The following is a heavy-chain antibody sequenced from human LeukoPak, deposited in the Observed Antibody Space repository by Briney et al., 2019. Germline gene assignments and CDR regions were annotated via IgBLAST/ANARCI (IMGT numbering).Heavy chain of an antibody. V-gene: IGHV3-21*01. CDR3: AGPQPAGIDY. Sequence: GGSPRLSCAASGFGFTFSSYNMNWVRQAPGKGLEWVSSISSDSSYIYYADSVKGRFTISRDNAKNSLYLQMNSLRAEDTAVYYCAGPQPAGIDYWGQGTLVTVSS. CDR2: ISSDSSYI. J-gene: IGHJ4*02. D-gene: IGHD6-19*01. CDR1: GFGFTFSSYN.